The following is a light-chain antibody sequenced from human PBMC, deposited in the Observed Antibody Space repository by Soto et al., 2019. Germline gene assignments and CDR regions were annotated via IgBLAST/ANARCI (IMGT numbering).Light chain of an antibody. CDR1: SSDVGGYNY. CDR2: DVS. CDR3: SSYTASSTDV. J-gene: IGLJ1*01. Sequence: QSALPQPASVSGSPGQSITISCTGTSSDVGGYNYVSWYQQHPGKAPKLMIYDVSNRPTGVSNRFSGSKSGNTASLTISGLKAEDEAEYYCSSYTASSTDVFGTGTKVTVL. V-gene: IGLV2-14*01.